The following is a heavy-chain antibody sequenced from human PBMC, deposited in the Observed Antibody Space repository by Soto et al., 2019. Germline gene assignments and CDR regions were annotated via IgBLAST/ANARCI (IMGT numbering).Heavy chain of an antibody. D-gene: IGHD2-21*02. Sequence: ASVKVSCKASGYTFTNYAISWVRQAPGQGLEWMGWISAYNGNTKYSQKFQGRVTITRDTSASTAYMELSSLRSEDTAVYYCARSIVVVTALDYWGQGILVTVSS. CDR1: GYTFTNYA. CDR3: ARSIVVVTALDY. J-gene: IGHJ4*02. V-gene: IGHV1-18*01. CDR2: ISAYNGNT.